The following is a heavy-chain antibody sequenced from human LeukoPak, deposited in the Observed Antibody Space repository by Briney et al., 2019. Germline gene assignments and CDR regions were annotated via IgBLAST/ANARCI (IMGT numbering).Heavy chain of an antibody. Sequence: PGGSLRLSCAASGFTFSDYYMSWIRQAPGKGLEWVSYISSSGSTIYYADSVKGRFTISRDNAKNSLYLQMNSLRAEDTAVYYCAREYSSSWYYYYYYYMDVWGKGTTVTVSS. CDR2: ISSSGSTI. V-gene: IGHV3-11*04. CDR1: GFTFSDYY. CDR3: AREYSSSWYYYYYYYMDV. J-gene: IGHJ6*03. D-gene: IGHD6-13*01.